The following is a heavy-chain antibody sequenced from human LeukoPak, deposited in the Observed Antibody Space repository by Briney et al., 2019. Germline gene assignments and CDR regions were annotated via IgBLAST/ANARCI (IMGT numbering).Heavy chain of an antibody. CDR2: IYYSGST. D-gene: IGHD1-7*01. Sequence: PGGSLRLSCTGSGFTFNDYYMSWVRQPPGKGLEWIGSIYYSGSTYYNPSLKSRVTISVDTSKNQFSLKLSSVTAADTAVYYCARRNWNYENWFDPWGQGTLVTVSS. V-gene: IGHV4-39*01. CDR3: ARRNWNYENWFDP. J-gene: IGHJ5*02. CDR1: GFTFNDYY.